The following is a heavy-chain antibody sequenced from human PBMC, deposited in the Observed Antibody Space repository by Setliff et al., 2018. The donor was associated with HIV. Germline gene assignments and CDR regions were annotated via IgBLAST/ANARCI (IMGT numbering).Heavy chain of an antibody. CDR2: MSPNSGNT. CDR1: GYTFTSYD. CDR3: ARGLAVAGKSYYSYYYMDV. D-gene: IGHD6-19*01. Sequence: ASVKVSCKASGYTFTSYDINWVRQATGRGLEWMGWMSPNSGNTGYAQKFQGRVTMTRNTSISTAYMELSSLRSEDTAVYYCARGLAVAGKSYYSYYYMDVWGKGTTVTVSS. V-gene: IGHV1-8*01. J-gene: IGHJ6*03.